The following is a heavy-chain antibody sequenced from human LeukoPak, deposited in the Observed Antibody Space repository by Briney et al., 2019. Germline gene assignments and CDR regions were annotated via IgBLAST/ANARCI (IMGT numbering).Heavy chain of an antibody. J-gene: IGHJ4*02. CDR3: ARVAGSIDY. CDR2: TNPNSGNT. Sequence: ASVKVSCKASGYTFTRYDINWVRQATGQGLEWMGWTNPNSGNTGYAQKFQGRVTMTRDTSTSTAYMELNSLRSEDTAVYYCARVAGSIDYWGQGTLVTVSS. CDR1: GYTFTRYD. D-gene: IGHD6-19*01. V-gene: IGHV1-8*01.